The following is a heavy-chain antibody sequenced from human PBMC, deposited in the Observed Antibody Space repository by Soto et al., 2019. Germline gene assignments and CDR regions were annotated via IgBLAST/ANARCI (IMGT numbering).Heavy chain of an antibody. V-gene: IGHV1-2*02. CDR1: GYTFTGYY. CDR2: INPNSGGT. Sequence: GASVKVSCKASGYTFTGYYMHWVRQAPGQGLEWMGWINPNSGGTNYAQKLQGRVTMTRDTAMSTAYMELGRLRSDDTSVYYCARDGYGYSYRYLYYYYGMDVWGQGTTVTVSS. D-gene: IGHD5-18*01. CDR3: ARDGYGYSYRYLYYYYGMDV. J-gene: IGHJ6*02.